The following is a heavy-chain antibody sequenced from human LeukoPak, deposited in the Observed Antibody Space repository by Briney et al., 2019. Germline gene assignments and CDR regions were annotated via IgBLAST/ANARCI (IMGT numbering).Heavy chain of an antibody. CDR3: AGEGDTAMSSDY. D-gene: IGHD5-18*01. V-gene: IGHV3-74*01. CDR1: GLTFSSYW. Sequence: GGSLRLSCAASGLTFSSYWMHWVRQAPGKGLVWVSRINSDGSSTSYADSVKGRFTISRDNAKNTLYLQMNSLRAEDTAVYYCAGEGDTAMSSDYWGQGTLVTVSS. CDR2: INSDGSST. J-gene: IGHJ4*02.